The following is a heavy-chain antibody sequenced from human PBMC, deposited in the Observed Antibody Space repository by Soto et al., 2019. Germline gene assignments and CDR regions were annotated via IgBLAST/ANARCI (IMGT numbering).Heavy chain of an antibody. CDR2: IYYSGST. V-gene: IGHV4-59*01. J-gene: IGHJ4*02. D-gene: IGHD1-26*01. CDR1: GGSISSYY. Sequence: PSETLSLTCTVSGGSISSYYWSWIRQPPGKGLEWIGYIYYSGSTNYNPSLKSRVTISVDTSKNQFSLKLSSVTAADTAVYYCAMSFGSVRTEGFDYWGQGTLVTVSS. CDR3: AMSFGSVRTEGFDY.